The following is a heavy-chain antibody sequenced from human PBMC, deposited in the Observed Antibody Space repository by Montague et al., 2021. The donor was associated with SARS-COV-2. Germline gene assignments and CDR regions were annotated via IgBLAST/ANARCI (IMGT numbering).Heavy chain of an antibody. J-gene: IGHJ6*02. Sequence: SETLSLTCTVPGGSISSYYWSWIRQPAGKGLEWIGRIYIRETATYNPSLTSRVIMSADTSKNQISLKLSSVTAADTAVYYCARGRRIAAGGTSYYGLDVWGQGTTVTVPS. CDR1: GGSISSYY. CDR3: ARGRRIAAGGTSYYGLDV. CDR2: IYIRETA. D-gene: IGHD6-13*01. V-gene: IGHV4-4*07.